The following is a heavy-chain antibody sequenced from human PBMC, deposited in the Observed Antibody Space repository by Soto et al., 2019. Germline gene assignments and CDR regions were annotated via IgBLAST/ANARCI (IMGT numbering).Heavy chain of an antibody. Sequence: EVQLVQSGAEVKKPGESLKISCKGSGYSFTSYWIGWVRQMPGKGLEWMGIIYPGDSDTRYSPSFQGQVTISADKSISTAYLQWSSLKASDTAMYYCARQPMCSGGSCYSNPDAFDIWGQGTMVTVSS. CDR3: ARQPMCSGGSCYSNPDAFDI. CDR2: IYPGDSDT. D-gene: IGHD2-15*01. CDR1: GYSFTSYW. V-gene: IGHV5-51*01. J-gene: IGHJ3*02.